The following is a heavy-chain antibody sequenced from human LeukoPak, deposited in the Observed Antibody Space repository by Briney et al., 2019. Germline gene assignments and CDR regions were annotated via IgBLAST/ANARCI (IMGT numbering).Heavy chain of an antibody. Sequence: GRSLRLSCITSGFTFKNYAMHWVRQPPGKGLEWVALIANDGGNKPYADSVKGRFTISRDNSKNTLYLQMDSLRPDDTALCYCGRGQGPGSYLTDYWGQGTLVTVSS. J-gene: IGHJ4*02. D-gene: IGHD3-10*01. V-gene: IGHV3-30-3*01. CDR3: GRGQGPGSYLTDY. CDR1: GFTFKNYA. CDR2: IANDGGNK.